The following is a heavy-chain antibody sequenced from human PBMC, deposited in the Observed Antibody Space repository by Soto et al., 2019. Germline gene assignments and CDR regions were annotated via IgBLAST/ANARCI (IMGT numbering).Heavy chain of an antibody. D-gene: IGHD2-2*01. CDR3: AIIVVVPAASYYGMDV. CDR2: IRPSDSYT. Sequence: GESLKISCKGSGYSFTSYWITWVRQMPGKGQEWMGRIRPSDSYTNYSPSFQDHVTISADKSISTAYLQWSSLKASDTAMYYCAIIVVVPAASYYGMDVWGQGTTVTVSS. CDR1: GYSFTSYW. J-gene: IGHJ6*02. V-gene: IGHV5-10-1*01.